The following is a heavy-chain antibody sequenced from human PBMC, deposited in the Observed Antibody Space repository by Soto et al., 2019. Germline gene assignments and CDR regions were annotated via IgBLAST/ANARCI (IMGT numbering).Heavy chain of an antibody. Sequence: LRLSCAASGFTFSSYWMSWVRQAPGKGLEWVANIKQDGSEKYYVDSVKGRFTISRDNAKNSLYLQMNSLRAEDTAVYYCARGIVVVPAAPLFAYGGQGTLVTGSS. CDR2: IKQDGSEK. D-gene: IGHD2-2*01. J-gene: IGHJ4*02. V-gene: IGHV3-7*01. CDR3: ARGIVVVPAAPLFAY. CDR1: GFTFSSYW.